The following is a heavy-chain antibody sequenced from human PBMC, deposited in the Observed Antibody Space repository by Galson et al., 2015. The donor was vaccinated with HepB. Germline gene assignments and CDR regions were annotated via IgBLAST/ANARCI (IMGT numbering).Heavy chain of an antibody. Sequence: SLRLSCAASGFTFSSYWMHWVRQAPGKGLVWVSRINSDGSSTSYADSVKGRFTISRDNAKNTLYLQMNSLRAEDTAVYYCARVNPHIYDILTGYHDGGYFDYWGQGTLVTVSS. CDR1: GFTFSSYW. CDR3: ARVNPHIYDILTGYHDGGYFDY. J-gene: IGHJ4*02. V-gene: IGHV3-74*01. CDR2: INSDGSST. D-gene: IGHD3-9*01.